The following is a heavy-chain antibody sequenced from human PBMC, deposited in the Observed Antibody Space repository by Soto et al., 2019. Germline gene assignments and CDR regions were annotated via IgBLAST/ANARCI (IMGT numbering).Heavy chain of an antibody. Sequence: GGSLRLSCAASGFLLSSNGVHWVRQAPGKGLEWISSISGCGFKKYYADSVKGRFTISRDNSKSTVYLELNNLSAEDTAVYHCAKNQGVELVPLATVDWFDPWGQGSVVTVSS. CDR3: AKNQGVELVPLATVDWFDP. V-gene: IGHV3-23*01. D-gene: IGHD1-26*01. CDR2: ISGCGFKK. CDR1: GFLLSSNG. J-gene: IGHJ5*02.